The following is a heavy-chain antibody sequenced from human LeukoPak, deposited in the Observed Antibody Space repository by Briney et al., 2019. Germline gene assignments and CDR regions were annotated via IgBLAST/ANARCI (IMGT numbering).Heavy chain of an antibody. D-gene: IGHD3-3*01. J-gene: IGHJ6*02. Sequence: GGSLRLSCAASGFTFSSYEMNWVREAPWKGLEWVSYISGSGATIYYADSVKGRFTISRENAKNSLFLQMNSLRSEDTAIYYCARDSAIFVAAGMDVWVQGTTVTVSS. CDR1: GFTFSSYE. CDR2: ISGSGATI. CDR3: ARDSAIFVAAGMDV. V-gene: IGHV3-48*03.